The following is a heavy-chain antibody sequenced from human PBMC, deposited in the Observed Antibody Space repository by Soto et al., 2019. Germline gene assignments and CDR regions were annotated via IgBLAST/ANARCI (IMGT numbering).Heavy chain of an antibody. CDR1: GFTFSDYY. CDR2: ISSSSSYT. Sequence: PGGSLRLSCAASGFTFSDYYMSWIRQAPGKGLEWVSYISSSSSYTNYADSVKGRFTISRDNAKNSLYLQMNSLRAEDTAVYYCARGPTVSSLGGVSSSSYGMDVWGQGTTVTVSS. J-gene: IGHJ6*02. CDR3: ARGPTVSSLGGVSSSSYGMDV. V-gene: IGHV3-11*06. D-gene: IGHD6-6*01.